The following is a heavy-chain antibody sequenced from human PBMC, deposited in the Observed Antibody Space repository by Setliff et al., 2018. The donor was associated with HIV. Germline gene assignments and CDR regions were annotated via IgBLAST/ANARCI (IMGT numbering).Heavy chain of an antibody. Sequence: TLSLTCTLSGGSINNDIYFWSWIRQYPGKGLEWIGYIYYSGSTYYNPSLKSRITISVDTSKNQFSLRLSSVTAADTAVYYCARSGSSSPYYFDYWGQGTLVTVSS. J-gene: IGHJ4*02. CDR2: IYYSGST. D-gene: IGHD6-6*01. V-gene: IGHV4-31*03. CDR3: ARSGSSSPYYFDY. CDR1: GGSINNDIYF.